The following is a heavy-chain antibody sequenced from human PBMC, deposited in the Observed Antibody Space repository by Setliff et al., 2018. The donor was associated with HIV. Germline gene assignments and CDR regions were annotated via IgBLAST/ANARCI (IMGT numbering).Heavy chain of an antibody. J-gene: IGHJ4*02. CDR2: IYQSGTA. CDR1: DASIKSNNYY. V-gene: IGHV4-39*07. D-gene: IGHD4-17*01. Sequence: SETLSLTCSVSDASIKSNNYYWVWIRQTPGKGLEWIGSIYQSGTAYYNPSLKSRLTMSVDTSRSQFSLRLESMTAADTAMYYCARVSTAVTAAPLDYWSQGTLVTVSS. CDR3: ARVSTAVTAAPLDY.